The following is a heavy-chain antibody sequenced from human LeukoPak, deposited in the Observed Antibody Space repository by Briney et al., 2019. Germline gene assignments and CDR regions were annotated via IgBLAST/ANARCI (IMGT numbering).Heavy chain of an antibody. Sequence: PGGSLRLSCAASGFTFGDYAMHWVRQAPGKGLEWVGLISGDGGSTYYADSVKGRFTISRDKSKNSLYLQMNSLRTEDPALYYCAKDMLYDILTKMSYYGMDVWGQGTTVTVSS. D-gene: IGHD3-9*01. CDR2: ISGDGGST. J-gene: IGHJ6*02. V-gene: IGHV3-43*02. CDR3: AKDMLYDILTKMSYYGMDV. CDR1: GFTFGDYA.